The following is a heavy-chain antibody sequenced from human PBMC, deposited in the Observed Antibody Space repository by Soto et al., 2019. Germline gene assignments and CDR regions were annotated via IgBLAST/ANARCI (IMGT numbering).Heavy chain of an antibody. V-gene: IGHV3-74*01. D-gene: IGHD3-9*01. J-gene: IGHJ3*02. Sequence: EAQLVESGGGLVQPGGSLRLSCTASGFTFSGYWMHWVRQAPGKGLVWVSHSNSDGSSTSYADSLKGRFTISRDNAKNTLYLQMNSLRVEDTAVYYCARETIRSFDIWCQGTMVTVSS. CDR2: SNSDGSST. CDR3: ARETIRSFDI. CDR1: GFTFSGYW.